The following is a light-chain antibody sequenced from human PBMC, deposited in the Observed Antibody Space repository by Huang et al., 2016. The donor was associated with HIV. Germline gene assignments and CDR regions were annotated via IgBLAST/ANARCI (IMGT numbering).Light chain of an antibody. J-gene: IGKJ2*01. V-gene: IGKV1-16*02. CDR1: QDISNY. CDR2: AAS. CDR3: QQYYTFPYT. Sequence: DIQMTQSPSSLSASVGDRVTITCRASQDISNYLAWFQQKPGKAPKSLISAASTLRSGVPSKVSGGCSGTDFSLTITGLQPEDFATYYCQQYYTFPYTFGQGTKLEIK.